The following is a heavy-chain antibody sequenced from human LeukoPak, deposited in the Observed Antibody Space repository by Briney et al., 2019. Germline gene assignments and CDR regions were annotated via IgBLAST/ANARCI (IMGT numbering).Heavy chain of an antibody. V-gene: IGHV3-21*01. CDR3: ARDTGYNESYYFDY. CDR2: ISSSSSYI. Sequence: PGGSLRLSCAASGFTFTSYSMNWVRQAPGKGLEWVSYISSSSSYIYYTDSVKGRFTISRDNAKNSLYLQMNSLRVEDTAVYYCARDTGYNESYYFDYWGQGTLVTVSS. J-gene: IGHJ4*02. CDR1: GFTFTSYS. D-gene: IGHD5-24*01.